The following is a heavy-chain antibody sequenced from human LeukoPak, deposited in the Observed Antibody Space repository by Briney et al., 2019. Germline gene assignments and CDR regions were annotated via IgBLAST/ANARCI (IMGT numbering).Heavy chain of an antibody. J-gene: IGHJ4*02. CDR1: GGSISSGDYY. Sequence: PSQTLSLTCTVSGGSISSGDYYWSWIRQPPGKGLEWIGYIYYSGSTNYNPSLKSRVTISVDRSKNQFSLKLSSVTAADTAVYYCARLSSSWYGAGLDYWGQGTLVTVSS. D-gene: IGHD6-13*01. CDR3: ARLSSSWYGAGLDY. V-gene: IGHV4-30-4*01. CDR2: IYYSGST.